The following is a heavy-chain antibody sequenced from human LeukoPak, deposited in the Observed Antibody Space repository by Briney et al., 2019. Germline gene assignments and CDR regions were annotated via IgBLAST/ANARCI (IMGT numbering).Heavy chain of an antibody. CDR3: ARASFCSSSSCSPYYFYYYMDV. V-gene: IGHV3-9*01. CDR1: GFTFDDYA. CDR2: ISWNSGSI. J-gene: IGHJ6*03. Sequence: PGRSLRLSCAASGFTFDDYAMHWVRQAPGKGLEWVSVISWNSGSIGYADSVKGRFTISRDNAKNSLYLQMNSLRSDDTAVYYCARASFCSSSSCSPYYFYYYMDVWGRGTTVTVSS. D-gene: IGHD2-2*01.